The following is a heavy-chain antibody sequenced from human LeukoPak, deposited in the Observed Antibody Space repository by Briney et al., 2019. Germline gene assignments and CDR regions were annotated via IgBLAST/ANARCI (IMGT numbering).Heavy chain of an antibody. CDR2: ISFSSSYI. J-gene: IGHJ6*03. CDR1: GFTFSSYN. V-gene: IGHV3-21*01. Sequence: GGSLRLSCAASGFTFSSYNMNWVRQAPGKGLEWVSSISFSSSYIYYADSVKGRFTISRDNAKNSLYLQMDSLRAEDTAVYYCARCLTAYYYYMDVWGKGTTVTVSS. CDR3: ARCLTAYYYYMDV. D-gene: IGHD3-9*01.